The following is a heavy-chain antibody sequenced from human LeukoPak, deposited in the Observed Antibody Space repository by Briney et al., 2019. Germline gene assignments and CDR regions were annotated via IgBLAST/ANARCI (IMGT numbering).Heavy chain of an antibody. CDR2: FDPEDGET. CDR1: GYTLTELS. Sequence: ASVKVSRKVSGYTLTELSMHWVRQAPGKGLEWMGGFDPEDGETIYAQKFQGRVTMTEDTSTDTAYMELSSLRSEDTAVYYCATVEAAAGNFDYWGQGTLVTVSS. CDR3: ATVEAAAGNFDY. D-gene: IGHD6-13*01. V-gene: IGHV1-24*01. J-gene: IGHJ4*02.